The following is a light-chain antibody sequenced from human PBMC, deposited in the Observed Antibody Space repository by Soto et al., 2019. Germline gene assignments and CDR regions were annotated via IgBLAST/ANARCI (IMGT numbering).Light chain of an antibody. Sequence: QSVLTQPPSVSGAPGQRVTISCTGSSSNIGAGYDVHWYQQLPGTAPKLLISGDSNRPSGVPDRFSGSNSGTSASLAITGLQAEDEADYYCQSYDSSLSGYVFGTGTKVTVL. CDR1: SSNIGAGYD. V-gene: IGLV1-40*01. CDR3: QSYDSSLSGYV. CDR2: GDS. J-gene: IGLJ1*01.